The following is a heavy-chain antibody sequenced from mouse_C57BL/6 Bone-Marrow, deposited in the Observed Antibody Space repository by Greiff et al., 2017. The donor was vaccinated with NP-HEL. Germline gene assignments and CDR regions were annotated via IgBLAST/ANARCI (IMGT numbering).Heavy chain of an antibody. V-gene: IGHV5-17*01. CDR1: GFTFSDYG. J-gene: IGHJ1*03. Sequence: EVMLVASGGGLVKPGGSLKLSCAASGFTFSDYGMHWVRQAPEKGLEWVAYISSGSSTIYYADTVKGRFTISRDNAKNTLFLQMTSLRSEDTAMYYCARGSRDYDRYFDVWGTGTTVTVSS. CDR2: ISSGSSTI. CDR3: ARGSRDYDRYFDV. D-gene: IGHD2-4*01.